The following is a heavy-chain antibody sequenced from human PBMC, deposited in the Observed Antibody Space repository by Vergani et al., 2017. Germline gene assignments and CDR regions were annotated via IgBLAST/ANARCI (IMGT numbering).Heavy chain of an antibody. CDR2: ISDKTYNYAT. V-gene: IGHV3-73*02. CDR1: GITFSGSA. Sequence: EVQLVESGGGLVQPGGSLTLSCAASGITFSGSAMHWVRQTPGKGLEWIGRISDKTYNYATAYALSVKGRFIITRDDSKKTEHLQMNRLTIDDTAVYYCYEYCWAGFGEGDVWGEG. J-gene: IGHJ6*02. D-gene: IGHD3/OR15-3a*01. CDR3: YEYCWAGFGEGDV.